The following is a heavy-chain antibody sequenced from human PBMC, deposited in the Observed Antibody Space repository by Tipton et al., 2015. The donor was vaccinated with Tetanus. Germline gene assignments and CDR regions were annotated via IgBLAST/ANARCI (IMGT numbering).Heavy chain of an antibody. D-gene: IGHD6-13*01. CDR2: INPSTGGT. CDR3: ARSMAAAGTGWLDP. J-gene: IGHJ5*02. Sequence: QSGPEVKKPGASVKVSCKASGYTFTSYLMHWVRQAPGQGLEWMGWINPSTGGTNYAQKFQGRVTVTSDTSISTAYMDLRSLTSDDTAVYYCARSMAAAGTGWLDPWGQGTLVTVSS. CDR1: GYTFTSYL. V-gene: IGHV1-2*02.